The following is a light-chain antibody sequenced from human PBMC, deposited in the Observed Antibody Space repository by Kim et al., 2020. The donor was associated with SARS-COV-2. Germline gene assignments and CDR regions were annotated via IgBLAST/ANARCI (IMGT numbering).Light chain of an antibody. CDR3: ASWDDSLNGPV. CDR2: TDN. CDR1: NSNIGSKT. Sequence: GRRVTISCAGSNSNIGSKTVNWYQQLPGTAPKLLIYTDNVRPSGVPERFSGSKSGISASLAISGLQSEDEADYYCASWDDSLNGPVFGGGTQLTVL. V-gene: IGLV1-44*01. J-gene: IGLJ3*02.